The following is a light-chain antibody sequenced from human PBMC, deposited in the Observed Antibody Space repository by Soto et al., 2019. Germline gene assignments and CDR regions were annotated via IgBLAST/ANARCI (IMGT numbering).Light chain of an antibody. CDR2: DVG. CDR3: SSYTSSSTML. CDR1: SSDVGGYDY. V-gene: IGLV2-14*01. Sequence: QPVLTQPASVSGSPGQSITISCTGTSSDVGGYDYVSWYQQHPGKAPKLMIYDVGNRPSGVSNRFSGSKSGNTASLTISGLQAEDEADYHCSSYTSSSTMLFGGGTKLTVL. J-gene: IGLJ2*01.